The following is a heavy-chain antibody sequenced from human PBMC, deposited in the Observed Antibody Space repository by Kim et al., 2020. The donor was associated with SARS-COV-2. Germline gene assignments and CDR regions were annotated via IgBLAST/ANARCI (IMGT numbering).Heavy chain of an antibody. Sequence: FDPEDGETIYAQRFQGRVTMTEETSTDTAYMGLSSMRSEDTAVYYCATGDYYGSGRYYDINFDYWGQGTLVTVSS. CDR2: FDPEDGET. CDR3: ATGDYYGSGRYYDINFDY. D-gene: IGHD3-10*01. J-gene: IGHJ4*02. V-gene: IGHV1-24*01.